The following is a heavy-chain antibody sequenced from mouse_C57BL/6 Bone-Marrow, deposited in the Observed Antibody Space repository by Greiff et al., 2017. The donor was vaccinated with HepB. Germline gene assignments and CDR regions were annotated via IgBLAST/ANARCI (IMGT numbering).Heavy chain of an antibody. J-gene: IGHJ1*03. CDR3: ARRPPDGYYVDWYFDV. V-gene: IGHV1-81*01. CDR1: GYTFTSYG. D-gene: IGHD2-3*01. Sequence: VQLQQSGAELARPGASVKLSCKASGYTFTSYGISWVKQRTGQGLEWIGEIYPRSGYTYYNEKFKGKATLTADKSSSTAYMELRSLTSEDTAVYFCARRPPDGYYVDWYFDVWGTGTTVTVSS. CDR2: IYPRSGYT.